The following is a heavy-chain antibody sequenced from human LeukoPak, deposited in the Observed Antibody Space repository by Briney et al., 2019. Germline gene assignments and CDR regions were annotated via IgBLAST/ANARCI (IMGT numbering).Heavy chain of an antibody. Sequence: SETLSLTCTVSGGSISSYYWSGIRQPPGKGLEWIGYIYYSGSTNYNPSLKSRVTISVDTSKNQFSLKLSSVTAADTAVYYCARVCDVYNYGLNWYFDLWGRGTLVTVSS. CDR3: ARVCDVYNYGLNWYFDL. CDR1: GGSISSYY. J-gene: IGHJ2*01. D-gene: IGHD5-24*01. V-gene: IGHV4-59*01. CDR2: IYYSGST.